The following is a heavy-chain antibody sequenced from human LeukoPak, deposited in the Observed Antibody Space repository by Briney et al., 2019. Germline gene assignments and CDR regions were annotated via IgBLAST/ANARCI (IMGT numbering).Heavy chain of an antibody. CDR3: ASTYNWNDPLFDY. Sequence: TLSLTCTVSGGSISGSSYYWGWIRQPPGKGLEWIGSIYYSGKTYYNPSLKSRVTISVDTSKNQFSLKLSSVTAADTAVYYCASTYNWNDPLFDYWGQGTLVTVSS. D-gene: IGHD1-1*01. J-gene: IGHJ4*02. V-gene: IGHV4-39*07. CDR2: IYYSGKT. CDR1: GGSISGSSYY.